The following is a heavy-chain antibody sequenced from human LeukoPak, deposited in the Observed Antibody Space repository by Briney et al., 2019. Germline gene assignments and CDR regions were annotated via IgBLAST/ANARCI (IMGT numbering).Heavy chain of an antibody. CDR3: ARDYTWLRSPGDY. Sequence: ASVKVSCKASGYTFTSYGISWVRQAPGQGLEWMGWISAYNGNTNYAQKFQGRVTMTRDTSISTAYMELSRLRSDDTAVYYCARDYTWLRSPGDYWGQGTLVTVSS. J-gene: IGHJ4*02. V-gene: IGHV1-18*01. CDR2: ISAYNGNT. CDR1: GYTFTSYG. D-gene: IGHD5-12*01.